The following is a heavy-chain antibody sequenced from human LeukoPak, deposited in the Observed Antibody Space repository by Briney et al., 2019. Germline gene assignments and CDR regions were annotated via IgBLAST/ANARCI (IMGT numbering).Heavy chain of an antibody. J-gene: IGHJ6*03. Sequence: GGSLRLSCAASGFTFSSYTLNWVRQAPGKGLEWVSSISSSSNYIYYADSVKGRFTISRDNAKNSLYLQMNSLRAEDTAVYYCARDQAIFGVVDYHYYYMDVWGKGTTVTVSS. D-gene: IGHD3-3*01. CDR3: ARDQAIFGVVDYHYYYMDV. CDR2: ISSSSNYI. CDR1: GFTFSSYT. V-gene: IGHV3-21*01.